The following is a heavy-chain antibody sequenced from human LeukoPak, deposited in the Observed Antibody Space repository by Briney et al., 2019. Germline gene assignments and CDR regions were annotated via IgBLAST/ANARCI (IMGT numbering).Heavy chain of an antibody. D-gene: IGHD5-12*01. J-gene: IGHJ4*02. CDR3: VRYGGDADY. CDR2: IRSKIYGGTT. Sequence: QPGRSLSLSCTASGFTFDNYAMSWFRQAPGKGLEWVGFIRSKIYGGTTEYAAFVKGRFTISRDDSKSMAYLQMTSLKSEDTAVYYCVRYGGDADYWGQGTLVTVSS. V-gene: IGHV3-49*03. CDR1: GFTFDNYA.